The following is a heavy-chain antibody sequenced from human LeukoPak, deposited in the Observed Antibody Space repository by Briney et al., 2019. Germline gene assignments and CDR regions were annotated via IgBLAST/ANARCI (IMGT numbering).Heavy chain of an antibody. CDR2: ISSSGTPK. V-gene: IGHV3-11*01. D-gene: IGHD1-1*01. CDR1: GFIFSDYY. Sequence: PGGSLRLSCGASGFIFSDYYMSWIRQAPGKGLEWISYISSSGTPKYYADSVKGRFTISRDNAEKSLFLQMNSLRDEDTAVYYCVRDDGHHWFDFWGQGTLVTVSS. CDR3: VRDDGHHWFDF. J-gene: IGHJ4*02.